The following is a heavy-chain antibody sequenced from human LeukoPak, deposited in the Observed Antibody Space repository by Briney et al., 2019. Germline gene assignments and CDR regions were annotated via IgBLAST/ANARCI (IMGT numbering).Heavy chain of an antibody. CDR2: INHSGST. CDR3: ASRLLWFGELPRY. V-gene: IGHV4-34*01. D-gene: IGHD3-10*01. J-gene: IGHJ4*02. Sequence: SETLSLTCAVYGVSSSGYYCSWIRQPPGKGLEWIGEINHSGSTNYNSSLKSRVTISLDTSENHFSLKLRSVTAADTAVYYCASRLLWFGELPRYWGQGTLVTVSS. CDR1: GVSSSGYY.